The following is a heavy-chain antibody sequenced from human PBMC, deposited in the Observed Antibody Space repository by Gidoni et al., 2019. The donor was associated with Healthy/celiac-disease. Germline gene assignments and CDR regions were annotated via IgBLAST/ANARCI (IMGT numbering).Heavy chain of an antibody. CDR2: ISAYNGNT. Sequence: QVQLVQSGAEVKKPGASVKVSCKASGSTFTSDGISWVRRAPGQGLEWMGWISAYNGNTNYAQKLQGRVTMTTDTSTSTAYMELRSLRADDTAVYYCARDMANIHPDAFDIWGQGTMVTVSS. V-gene: IGHV1-18*01. CDR3: ARDMANIHPDAFDI. J-gene: IGHJ3*02. CDR1: GSTFTSDG. D-gene: IGHD3-10*01.